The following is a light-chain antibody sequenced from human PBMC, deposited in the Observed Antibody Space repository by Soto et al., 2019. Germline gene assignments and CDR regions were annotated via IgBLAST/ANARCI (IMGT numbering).Light chain of an antibody. CDR2: EVS. CDR1: SSDVGGYNY. Sequence: QSVLTQPASVSGSPGQSITISCTGTSSDVGGYNYVSWYQQHPDKAPKLMIYEVSNRPSGVSNRFSGSKSGNTASLSISGLQAEDEGDYYCSSYTSSSIWVFGGGTKLTVL. J-gene: IGLJ3*02. V-gene: IGLV2-14*01. CDR3: SSYTSSSIWV.